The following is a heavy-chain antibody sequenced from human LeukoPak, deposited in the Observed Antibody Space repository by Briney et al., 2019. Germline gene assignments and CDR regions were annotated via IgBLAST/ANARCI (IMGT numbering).Heavy chain of an antibody. J-gene: IGHJ4*02. Sequence: GASVKVSCKASGYTFTSYDINWVRQATGQGLEWMGWMNPQSGYTGYAQKFPGRVTMTRDTSISTAYMELGSLRSEDTAMYYCARVIGSIDYWGQGTLVTVSS. CDR2: MNPQSGYT. CDR3: ARVIGSIDY. CDR1: GYTFTSYD. D-gene: IGHD1-26*01. V-gene: IGHV1-8*01.